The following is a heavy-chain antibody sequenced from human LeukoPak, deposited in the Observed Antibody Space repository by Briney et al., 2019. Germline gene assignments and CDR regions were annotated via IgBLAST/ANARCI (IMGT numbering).Heavy chain of an antibody. D-gene: IGHD6-13*01. V-gene: IGHV4-31*03. Sequence: SETLSLTCTVAGGSISSGGYYWSWIRQHPGKGLEWIGYIYYSGSTYYNPSLKSRVTISVDTSKNQFSLKLSSVTAADTAVYYCASAGSPYSSSWYEDYWGQGTLVTVSS. J-gene: IGHJ4*02. CDR3: ASAGSPYSSSWYEDY. CDR2: IYYSGST. CDR1: GGSISSGGYY.